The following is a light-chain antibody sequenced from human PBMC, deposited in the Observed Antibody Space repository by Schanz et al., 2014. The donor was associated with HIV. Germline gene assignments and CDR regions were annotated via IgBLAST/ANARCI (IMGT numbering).Light chain of an antibody. J-gene: IGLJ2*01. Sequence: QSALTQPASVSGSPGQSITISCTGTNSDIGGYNYVSWYQQYPGKAPKVMIYDVTNRPSGVSDRFSGSKSGNTASLTVSGLQAEDEADYYCSSHAGSDNFGIFGGGTKLTVL. V-gene: IGLV2-14*01. CDR1: NSDIGGYNY. CDR2: DVT. CDR3: SSHAGSDNFGI.